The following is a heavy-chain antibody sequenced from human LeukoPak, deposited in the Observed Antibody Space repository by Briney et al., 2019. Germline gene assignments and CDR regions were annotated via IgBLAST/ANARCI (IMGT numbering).Heavy chain of an antibody. Sequence: GGSLRLSCAASGFIFSSYGMHWVRQAPGKGLEWVAVISYDGSNKYYADSVKGRFTISRDNSKNTLYPQMNSLRAEDTAVYYCARELMVRGVNSDYWGQGTLVTVSS. V-gene: IGHV3-30*03. CDR1: GFIFSSYG. D-gene: IGHD3-10*01. CDR2: ISYDGSNK. CDR3: ARELMVRGVNSDY. J-gene: IGHJ4*02.